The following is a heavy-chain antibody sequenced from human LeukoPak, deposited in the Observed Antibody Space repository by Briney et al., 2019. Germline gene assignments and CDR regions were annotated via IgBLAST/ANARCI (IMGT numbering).Heavy chain of an antibody. CDR2: IMQDGSEK. Sequence: GGSLRLSCAASGFNFGSHWMTWVRQAPGKGLEWVANIMQDGSEKYYVDSVKGRFTISRDNAKNSLYLQMNSLRVEDTAVYYCARLRVRPSQMTTVSTFDNWGQGTLVTVSS. D-gene: IGHD4-17*01. J-gene: IGHJ4*02. CDR1: GFNFGSHW. V-gene: IGHV3-7*01. CDR3: ARLRVRPSQMTTVSTFDN.